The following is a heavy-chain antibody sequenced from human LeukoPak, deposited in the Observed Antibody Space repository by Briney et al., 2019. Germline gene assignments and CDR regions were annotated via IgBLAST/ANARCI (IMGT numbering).Heavy chain of an antibody. J-gene: IGHJ6*03. CDR1: GYTFTGYY. Sequence: ASVKVSCKASGYTFTGYYMHWVRQAPGQGLEWMGWINPNSGGTNYAQKFQGRVTMTRDTSISTAHMELSRLRSDDTAVYYCARDSSSSGYYYYYYMDVWGKGTTVTVSS. CDR2: INPNSGGT. CDR3: ARDSSSSGYYYYYYMDV. D-gene: IGHD6-6*01. V-gene: IGHV1-2*02.